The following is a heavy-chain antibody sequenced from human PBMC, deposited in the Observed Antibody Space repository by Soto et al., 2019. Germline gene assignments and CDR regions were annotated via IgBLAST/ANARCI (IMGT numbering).Heavy chain of an antibody. Sequence: GGSLRLSCAASGFTFSSYGMHWVRQAPGKGLEWVAVISYDGSNKYYADSVKGRFTISRDNSKNTLYLQMNSLRAEDTAVYYCAKGFYYYDSSGYYGMDVWGQGTTVTVSS. D-gene: IGHD3-22*01. CDR3: AKGFYYYDSSGYYGMDV. CDR2: ISYDGSNK. J-gene: IGHJ6*02. V-gene: IGHV3-30*18. CDR1: GFTFSSYG.